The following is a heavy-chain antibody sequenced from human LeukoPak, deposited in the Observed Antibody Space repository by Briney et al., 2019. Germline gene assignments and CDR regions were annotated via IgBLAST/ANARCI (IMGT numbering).Heavy chain of an antibody. V-gene: IGHV3-48*01. D-gene: IGHD4-17*01. CDR3: ARDLYGDYFAY. J-gene: IGHJ4*02. Sequence: HAGGSLRLSCAASGFTFSSYTMNWVRQAPGKGLEWISYISTNSDTIYYADSVKGRFTISRDNAKNSLFLQMSSLRAEDTAVYYCARDLYGDYFAYWGQGTLVTVSS. CDR1: GFTFSSYT. CDR2: ISTNSDTI.